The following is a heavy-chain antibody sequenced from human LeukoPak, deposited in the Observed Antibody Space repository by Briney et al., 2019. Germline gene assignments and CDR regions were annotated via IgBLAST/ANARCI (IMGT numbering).Heavy chain of an antibody. Sequence: ASVKVSCKASGYTFTSYDINWVRQATGQGLEWMGWMNPNSGNTGYAQKFQGRVTMTRNTSIGTAYMELSSLRSEDTAVYYCARHYYDSSGYRLVYWGQGTLVTVSS. D-gene: IGHD3-22*01. CDR1: GYTFTSYD. J-gene: IGHJ4*02. CDR3: ARHYYDSSGYRLVY. CDR2: MNPNSGNT. V-gene: IGHV1-8*01.